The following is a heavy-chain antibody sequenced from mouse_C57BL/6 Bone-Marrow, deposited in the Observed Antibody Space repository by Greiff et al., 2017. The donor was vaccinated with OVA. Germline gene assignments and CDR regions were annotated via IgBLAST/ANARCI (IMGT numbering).Heavy chain of an antibody. CDR1: GFNIKDDY. J-gene: IGHJ3*01. Sequence: EVKLEESGAELVRPGASVKLSCTASGFNIKDDYMHWVKQRPEQGLEWIGWIDPENGDTEYASKFQGKATITADTSSNTAYLQLSSLTSEDTAVYYCTTRDYVFAYWGQGTLVTVSA. V-gene: IGHV14-4*01. CDR2: IDPENGDT. CDR3: TTRDYVFAY. D-gene: IGHD2-4*01.